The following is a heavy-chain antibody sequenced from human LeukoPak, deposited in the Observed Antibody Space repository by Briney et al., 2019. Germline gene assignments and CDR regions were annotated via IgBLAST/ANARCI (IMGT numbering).Heavy chain of an antibody. D-gene: IGHD6-6*01. CDR3: AREGYSTSSGPLAY. Sequence: GASVKLSCKASGYTFTGYYMHWVRQAPGQGLEWMGWIRPDSAATNYAQWFPGRVTMTSDTSISTAYMELRSLRSDDPAVYFCAREGYSTSSGPLAYWGQGTLVTVSS. J-gene: IGHJ4*02. V-gene: IGHV1-2*02. CDR2: IRPDSAAT. CDR1: GYTFTGYY.